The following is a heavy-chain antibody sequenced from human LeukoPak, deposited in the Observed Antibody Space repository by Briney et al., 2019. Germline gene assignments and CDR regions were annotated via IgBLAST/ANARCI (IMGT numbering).Heavy chain of an antibody. Sequence: GSLRLSCAASGFTFSSYWMHWVRQAPGKGLVWVSRINTDGSSTSYADSVKGRFTTSRDNAKNTLYLQMNSLRAEDTAVYYCAREFASGELDYWGQGTLVTVSS. CDR3: AREFASGELDY. D-gene: IGHD7-27*01. V-gene: IGHV3-74*01. CDR1: GFTFSSYW. J-gene: IGHJ4*02. CDR2: INTDGSST.